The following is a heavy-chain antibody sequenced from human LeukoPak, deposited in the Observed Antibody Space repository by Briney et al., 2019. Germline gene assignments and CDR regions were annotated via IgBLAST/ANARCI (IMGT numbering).Heavy chain of an antibody. CDR2: ISWDGVST. Sequence: GGSLRLSCAASGFTFDDYAIHWVRQAPGKGLEWVSLISWDGVSTYYADSVQGRFTISRDNSKNCLFLQMNSLRVEDTALYYCAKEGYGSGSRPTVNLDYWGQGTLVTVSS. CDR1: GFTFDDYA. J-gene: IGHJ4*02. D-gene: IGHD3-10*01. CDR3: AKEGYGSGSRPTVNLDY. V-gene: IGHV3-43D*03.